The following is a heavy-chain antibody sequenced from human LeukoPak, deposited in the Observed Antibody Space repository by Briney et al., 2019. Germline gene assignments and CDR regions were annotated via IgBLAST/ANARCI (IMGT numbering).Heavy chain of an antibody. D-gene: IGHD6-13*01. CDR1: GGSFSGYY. CDR2: INHSGST. Sequence: SETLSLTRAVYGGSFSGYYWSWIRQPPGKGLEWIGEINHSGSTNYNPSLKSRVTISVDTSKNQFSLKLSSVTAADTAVYYCARGIAAAAGTLIYYYYGMDVWGQGTTVTVSS. J-gene: IGHJ6*02. V-gene: IGHV4-34*01. CDR3: ARGIAAAAGTLIYYYYGMDV.